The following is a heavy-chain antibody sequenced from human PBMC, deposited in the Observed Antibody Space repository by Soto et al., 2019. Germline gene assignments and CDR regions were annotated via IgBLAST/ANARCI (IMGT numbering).Heavy chain of an antibody. J-gene: IGHJ4*02. Sequence: PSKTLSLTCTVACGSISSYYWSWIRQPPGNGLYCIGYIYDSGITNXXPCLKSRXXISVDTSKNHXSLKLXSVTAADTAVYYCARDRYFDYWGQGTLVTVSS. CDR3: ARDRYFDY. CDR1: CGSISSYY. V-gene: IGHV4-59*01. CDR2: IYDSGIT.